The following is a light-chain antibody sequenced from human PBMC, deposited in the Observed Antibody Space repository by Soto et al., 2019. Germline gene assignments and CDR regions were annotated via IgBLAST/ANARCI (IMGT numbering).Light chain of an antibody. Sequence: DIQMTQSPSTLSASVGDRVTITCRASQSISKWLAWYKQKPGKAPKLLIYDASRLQSGVPSRFGGGGSGTEFTLTISRLQPDDFATYYCQQYDNLWTFGQGTKV. J-gene: IGKJ1*01. CDR3: QQYDNLWT. V-gene: IGKV1-5*01. CDR2: DAS. CDR1: QSISKW.